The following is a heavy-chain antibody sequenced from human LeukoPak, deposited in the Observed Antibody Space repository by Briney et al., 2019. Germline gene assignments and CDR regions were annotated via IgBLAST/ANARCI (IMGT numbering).Heavy chain of an antibody. V-gene: IGHV3-11*04. CDR2: IGAIDSPI. D-gene: IGHD6-13*01. Sequence: GGSLRLSCAASGFTFSDYYMSWIRQAPGKGLEWLSYIGAIDSPIYYADSVKGRFTISRDNAKNSLYLQMNSLRAEDTAVYYCARDSIAAAGTGGDFDYWGQGTLVTVSS. J-gene: IGHJ4*02. CDR3: ARDSIAAAGTGGDFDY. CDR1: GFTFSDYY.